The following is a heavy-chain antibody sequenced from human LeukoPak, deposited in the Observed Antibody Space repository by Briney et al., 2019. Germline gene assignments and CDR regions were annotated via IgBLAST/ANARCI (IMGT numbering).Heavy chain of an antibody. V-gene: IGHV3-33*01. CDR1: GFTFSSHG. CDR2: IWYDASEK. D-gene: IGHD3-16*01. CDR3: ARWGDNKILDY. J-gene: IGHJ4*02. Sequence: GGSLRLSCVASGFTFSSHGMHWVRQAPGKGLEWVAVIWYDASEKYYADSVRGRFTISRDNSKNTLYLQMNSLGAEDTAVYYCARWGDNKILDYWGQGTLVTVSS.